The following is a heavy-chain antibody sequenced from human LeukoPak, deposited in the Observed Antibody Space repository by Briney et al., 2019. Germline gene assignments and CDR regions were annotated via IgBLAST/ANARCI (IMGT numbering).Heavy chain of an antibody. J-gene: IGHJ1*01. V-gene: IGHV3-7*01. Sequence: PSETLSLTCTVSGGSIRSYYWNWIRQPPGKGLEWVANIHPDGSVQNYVDSVKGRFTISRDNAKNSLYLQINNLRAEDTAVYYRASTFPYCSDDDCALGGQGTLVTVSS. D-gene: IGHD2-15*01. CDR3: ASTFPYCSDDDCAL. CDR1: GGSIRSYY. CDR2: IHPDGSVQ.